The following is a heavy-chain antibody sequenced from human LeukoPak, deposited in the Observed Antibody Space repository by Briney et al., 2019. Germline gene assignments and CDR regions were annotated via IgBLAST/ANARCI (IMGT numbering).Heavy chain of an antibody. CDR2: ISSSGSTI. CDR1: GFTFSSYE. J-gene: IGHJ4*02. Sequence: GGSLRLSCAASGFTFSSYEMNWVRQAPGKGLEWVSYISSSGSTIYYADSVKGRSTISRDNAKNSLYLQMNSLRAEDTAVYYCARHYYGDYFEYWGQGTLVTVSS. CDR3: ARHYYGDYFEY. V-gene: IGHV3-48*03. D-gene: IGHD4-17*01.